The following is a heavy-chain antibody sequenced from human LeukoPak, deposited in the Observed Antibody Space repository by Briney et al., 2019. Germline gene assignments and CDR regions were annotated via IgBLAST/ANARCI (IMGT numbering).Heavy chain of an antibody. Sequence: PGGSLRLSCAASGFTSSSYEMNWVRQAPGKGLEWVSYISSSGSTIYYADSVKGRFTISRDNAKNSLYLQMNSLRAEDTAVYYCARETYYYDSSGYPDYWGQGTLVTVSS. J-gene: IGHJ4*02. CDR1: GFTSSSYE. V-gene: IGHV3-48*03. CDR3: ARETYYYDSSGYPDY. CDR2: ISSSGSTI. D-gene: IGHD3-22*01.